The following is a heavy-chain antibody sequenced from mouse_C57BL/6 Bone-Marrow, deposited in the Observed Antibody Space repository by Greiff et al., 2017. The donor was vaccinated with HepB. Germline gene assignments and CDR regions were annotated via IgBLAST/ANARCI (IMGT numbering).Heavy chain of an antibody. CDR3: TRGGNTIDN. CDR2: ISSGGDYI. J-gene: IGHJ2*01. CDR1: GFTFSSYA. V-gene: IGHV5-9-1*02. D-gene: IGHD5-2*01. Sequence: DVQLVESGAGLVKPGGSLKLSCAASGFTFSSYAMSWVRQTPEKRLEWVAYISSGGDYIYYADTVKGRFTISRDNARNTLYLQMSSLKSEDTAMYYCTRGGNTIDNWGQGKTLTVTS.